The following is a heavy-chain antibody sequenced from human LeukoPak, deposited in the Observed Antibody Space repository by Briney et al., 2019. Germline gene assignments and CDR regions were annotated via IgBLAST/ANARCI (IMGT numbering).Heavy chain of an antibody. CDR2: IKRDGSEK. Sequence: PGGSLRLSCAASGFTFSSYWMTWVRQAPGKGLEWVANIKRDGSEKYYVDSVKGRFTFSRDNAKNSLYLQMNSLRAEDTAVYYCARGTSGASDRWGQGTLVTVSS. D-gene: IGHD1-14*01. V-gene: IGHV3-7*01. J-gene: IGHJ4*02. CDR1: GFTFSSYW. CDR3: ARGTSGASDR.